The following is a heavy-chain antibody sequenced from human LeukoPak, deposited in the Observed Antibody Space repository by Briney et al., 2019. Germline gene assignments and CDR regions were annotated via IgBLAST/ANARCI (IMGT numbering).Heavy chain of an antibody. J-gene: IGHJ4*02. Sequence: ESGPALVKPTQTLTLTCTFSGFSLSTTGMCVSWIRQPPGKALEWLARIDWDDDKYYSTSLKTRLTISKDTSKNQVVLIMTNMDPVDTATYYCARLCSTTSCYGGKGFDYWGQGTLVTVSS. CDR1: GFSLSTTGMC. V-gene: IGHV2-70*11. CDR2: IDWDDDK. CDR3: ARLCSTTSCYGGKGFDY. D-gene: IGHD2-2*01.